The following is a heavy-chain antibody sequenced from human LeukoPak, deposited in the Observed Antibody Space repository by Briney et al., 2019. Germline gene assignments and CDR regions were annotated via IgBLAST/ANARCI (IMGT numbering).Heavy chain of an antibody. D-gene: IGHD3-3*01. V-gene: IGHV3-48*01. CDR1: GFTFSSYK. Sequence: GGSLRLSCAVSGFTFSSYKMNWVRQAPGKGLEWVSAISGDSSTIYYAGSVKGRFIISRDNAKNSLFLQMNSLRAEDTAVYYCAREKADNDLDYWGQGTLVTVSP. CDR2: ISGDSSTI. CDR3: AREKADNDLDY. J-gene: IGHJ4*02.